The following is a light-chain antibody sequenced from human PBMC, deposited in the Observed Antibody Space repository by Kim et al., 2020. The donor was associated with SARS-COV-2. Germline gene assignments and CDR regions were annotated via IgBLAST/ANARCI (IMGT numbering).Light chain of an antibody. Sequence: PGHSLPVPCTGIAIDFDGHMYASWYQQNPGQAPKLLIYDVSNRPSGISNRFSGSKSGNTASLIISGLQVEDEADYFCSSYTLTTTVFGTGTKVTVL. CDR3: SSYTLTTTV. CDR2: DVS. CDR1: AIDFDGHMY. J-gene: IGLJ1*01. V-gene: IGLV2-14*03.